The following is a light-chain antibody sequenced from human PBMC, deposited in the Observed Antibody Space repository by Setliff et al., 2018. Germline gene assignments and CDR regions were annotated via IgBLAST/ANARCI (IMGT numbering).Light chain of an antibody. J-gene: IGKJ5*01. V-gene: IGKV3D-20*01. Sequence: EIVLTQSPGTLSLSVGKRATLSCRASQSVASNSLAWYQQKPGLAPRLLVSYASNRATGVPDRFSGSGSGTDFTLIISRVEPEDSAVYYCQSYGNTYTFGQGTRLEIK. CDR2: YAS. CDR1: QSVASNS. CDR3: QSYGNTYT.